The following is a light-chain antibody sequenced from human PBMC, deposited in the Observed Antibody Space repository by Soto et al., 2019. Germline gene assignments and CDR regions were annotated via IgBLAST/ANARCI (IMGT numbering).Light chain of an antibody. J-gene: IGKJ1*01. CDR2: DAS. CDR3: QQYGSSPT. Sequence: EVVLTQSPGTLSLSPGERVTLSCRASQSLSSGYLAWYQQKFGQAPRLLIYDASRRATGIPERFSGSGSGTDFTLTINRLEPEAFAVYYCQQYGSSPTFGLGTKVDI. V-gene: IGKV3-20*01. CDR1: QSLSSGY.